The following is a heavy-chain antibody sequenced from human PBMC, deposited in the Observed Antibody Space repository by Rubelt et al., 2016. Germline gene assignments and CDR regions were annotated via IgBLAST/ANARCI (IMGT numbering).Heavy chain of an antibody. J-gene: IGHJ4*02. CDR2: INHSGST. D-gene: IGHD1-1*01. V-gene: IGHV4-39*01. CDR3: ARSRYGRVRNWRIDY. Sequence: QLQLQESGPGLVKPSETLSLTCTVSGGSISSSSYYWGWIRQPPGKGLEWIGEINHSGSTNYNPSLKGRVTISVNTSKNQCSLRLSFVTAADTAGDYCARSRYGRVRNWRIDYWGQGTLVTVSS. CDR1: GGSISSSSYY.